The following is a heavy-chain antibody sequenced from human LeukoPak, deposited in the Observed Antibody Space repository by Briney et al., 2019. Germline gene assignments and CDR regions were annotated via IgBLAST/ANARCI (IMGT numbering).Heavy chain of an antibody. CDR2: INPNNDDT. J-gene: IGHJ4*02. CDR1: GYTFTGYY. D-gene: IGHD1-1*01. V-gene: IGHV1-2*02. Sequence: ASVKVSCKASGYTFTGYYMHWVRQAPGQGPEWLGWINPNNDDTNYAQKFQGRVTMTRDTTISTAYLELSSLRSDDTAVYYCARDHRQLLVGRLFVYWGQGTLVTVSS. CDR3: ARDHRQLLVGRLFVY.